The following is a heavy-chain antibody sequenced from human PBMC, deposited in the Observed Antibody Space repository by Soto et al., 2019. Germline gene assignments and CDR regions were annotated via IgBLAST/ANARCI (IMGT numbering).Heavy chain of an antibody. Sequence: QVQLVQSGAEVKKPGSSVKVSCKASGGTFSSYAISWVRQAPGQGLEWMGGIIPIFGTANYAQKFEGRVTITADEPTSTAYMELSSLRSEDTAVYYCARGGGIAAAGNNYYDGMDVWGQGTTVTVSS. J-gene: IGHJ6*02. V-gene: IGHV1-69*01. CDR1: GGTFSSYA. CDR3: ARGGGIAAAGNNYYDGMDV. D-gene: IGHD6-13*01. CDR2: IIPIFGTA.